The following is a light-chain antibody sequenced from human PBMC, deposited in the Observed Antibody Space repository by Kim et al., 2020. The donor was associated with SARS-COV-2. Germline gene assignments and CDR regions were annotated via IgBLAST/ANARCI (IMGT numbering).Light chain of an antibody. V-gene: IGKV3-15*01. CDR3: QHHNNWPPYT. CDR2: SAS. J-gene: IGKJ2*01. CDR1: QTVGSH. Sequence: EIVMTQSPATLSVSPGESATLSCRASQTVGSHLAWYQQKPGQAPRLLIYSASTRGTGILPRFRGSGSGTEFSLPISSLQSEDSAIYYCQHHNNWPPYTFGQGTKLEI.